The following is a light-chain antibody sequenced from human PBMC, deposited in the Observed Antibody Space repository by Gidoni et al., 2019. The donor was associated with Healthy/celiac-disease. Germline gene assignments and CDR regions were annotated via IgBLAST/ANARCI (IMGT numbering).Light chain of an antibody. CDR1: QSLLHSNGYNY. CDR2: LGS. V-gene: IGKV2-28*01. Sequence: IVLPQSPLSLPVTPGAPPSISCRSSQSLLHSNGYNYLDWYRQKPGQSPQLLIYLGSNRASGVPDRFSGSGSGTDFTLKISRVEAEDVGVYYCMQALQTPLTFGGGTKVEIK. J-gene: IGKJ4*01. CDR3: MQALQTPLT.